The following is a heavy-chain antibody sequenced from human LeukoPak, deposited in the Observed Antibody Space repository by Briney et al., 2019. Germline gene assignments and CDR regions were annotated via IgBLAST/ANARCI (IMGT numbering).Heavy chain of an antibody. Sequence: GGSLRLSCAASGFTFDDYGMSWVRQAPGKGLEWVSGINWNGGSTGYADSVKGRFTISRDNAKNSLYLQMNSLRAEDTALYYCARVDSSSFGTPYYFDYWGQGTLVTVSS. CDR3: ARVDSSSFGTPYYFDY. D-gene: IGHD6-13*01. V-gene: IGHV3-20*04. CDR1: GFTFDDYG. J-gene: IGHJ4*02. CDR2: INWNGGST.